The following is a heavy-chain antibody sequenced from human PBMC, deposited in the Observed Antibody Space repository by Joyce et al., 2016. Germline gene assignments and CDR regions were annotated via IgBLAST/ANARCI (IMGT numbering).Heavy chain of an antibody. V-gene: IGHV2-5*02. J-gene: IGHJ5*02. CDR2: FYGDDDK. CDR1: GFSLSTSGVG. CDR3: AHRPGDNWFDP. Sequence: QITLKESGPTLVKPTQTLTLTCTFSGFSLSTSGVGVGWIRQPPGKALEWLALFYGDDDKRYSPSLKSRLTITKDTSKNQVVLTMTNMDPVDTATYYCAHRPGDNWFDPWGQGTLVTVSS.